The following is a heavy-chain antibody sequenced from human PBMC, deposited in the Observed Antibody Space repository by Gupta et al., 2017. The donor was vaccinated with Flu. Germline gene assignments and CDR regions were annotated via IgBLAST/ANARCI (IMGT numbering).Heavy chain of an antibody. Sequence: DQYMDWVRQAPGKGLEWVGRSRNKANSYTTQYAASVKGRFTISRDDSKNSLCLQMNSLKTEDSAVYYCARDAAGRYSWDFWGPGTLVTVSS. V-gene: IGHV3-72*01. CDR1: DQY. CDR3: ARDAAGRYSWDF. J-gene: IGHJ4*02. CDR2: SRNKANSYTT. D-gene: IGHD1-26*01.